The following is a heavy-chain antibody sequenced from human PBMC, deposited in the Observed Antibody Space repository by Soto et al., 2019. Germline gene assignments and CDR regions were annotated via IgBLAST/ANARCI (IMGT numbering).Heavy chain of an antibody. D-gene: IGHD2-2*02. V-gene: IGHV6-1*01. CDR1: GDSVSSNSAA. J-gene: IGHJ6*02. Sequence: SQTLSLTCAISGDSVSSNSAAWNWIRQSPSRGLEWLGRTYYRSKWYNDYAVSVKSRITINPDTSKNQFSLQLNSVTPEDTAVYYCARDQSQLLYRGDYYYYGMDVWGQGTTVTVSS. CDR2: TYYRSKWYN. CDR3: ARDQSQLLYRGDYYYYGMDV.